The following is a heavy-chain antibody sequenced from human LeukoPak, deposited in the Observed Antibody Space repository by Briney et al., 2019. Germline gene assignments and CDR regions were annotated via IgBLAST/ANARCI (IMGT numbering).Heavy chain of an antibody. CDR2: ICHSGST. CDR1: GYSISSGYY. CDR3: ARDGECSGGSCYSSWFDP. D-gene: IGHD2-15*01. J-gene: IGHJ5*02. Sequence: PSETLSLTCAVSGYSISSGYYWGWIRPPPGKGLEWIGSICHSGSTYYNPSLKSRVTISVDTSKNQFSLKLSSVTAADTAVYYCARDGECSGGSCYSSWFDPWGQGTLVTVSS. V-gene: IGHV4-38-2*02.